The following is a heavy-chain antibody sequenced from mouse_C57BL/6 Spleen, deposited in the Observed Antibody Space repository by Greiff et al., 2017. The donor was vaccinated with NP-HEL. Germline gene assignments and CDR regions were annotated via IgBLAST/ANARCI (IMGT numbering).Heavy chain of an antibody. Sequence: QVQLQQPGAELVKPGASVKLSCKASGYTFTSYWMQWVKQRPGQGLEWIGEIDPSDSYTNYNQKFKGKATLTVDTSSSTAYMQLSSLTSEDSAVYYCARKLSGGLFAYWGQGTLVTVSA. J-gene: IGHJ3*01. V-gene: IGHV1-50*01. CDR3: ARKLSGGLFAY. D-gene: IGHD1-1*02. CDR2: IDPSDSYT. CDR1: GYTFTSYW.